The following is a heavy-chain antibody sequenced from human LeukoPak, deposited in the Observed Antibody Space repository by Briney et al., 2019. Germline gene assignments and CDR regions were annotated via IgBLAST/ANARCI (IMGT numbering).Heavy chain of an antibody. D-gene: IGHD3-10*01. CDR3: ARVPGFI. Sequence: GGSLRLSCVASGFTFSSDAMHWVRQTPGKGLEWVAVISYDGNEKYQVDSVKGRFTISRDNSKNTLHLQMNSLRAEDTAVYYCARVPGFIWGQGTLVTVSS. V-gene: IGHV3-30*14. J-gene: IGHJ4*02. CDR1: GFTFSSDA. CDR2: ISYDGNEK.